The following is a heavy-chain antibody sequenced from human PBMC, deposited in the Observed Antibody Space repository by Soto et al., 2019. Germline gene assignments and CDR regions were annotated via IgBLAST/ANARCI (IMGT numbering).Heavy chain of an antibody. CDR3: AREGKGVWFGDPRGMDV. V-gene: IGHV3-33*01. CDR1: GFTFSSYG. CDR2: IWYDGSNK. D-gene: IGHD3-10*01. Sequence: QVQLVESGGGVVQPGRSLRLSCAASGFTFSSYGMHWVRQAPGKGLEWVAVIWYDGSNKYYADSVKGRFTISRDNSKNTLYLQMNSLRAEDTAVYYCAREGKGVWFGDPRGMDVWGQGTTVTVSS. J-gene: IGHJ6*02.